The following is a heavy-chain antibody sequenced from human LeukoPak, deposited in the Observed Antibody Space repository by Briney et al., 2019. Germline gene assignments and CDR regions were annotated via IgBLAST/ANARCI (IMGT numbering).Heavy chain of an antibody. CDR3: ARERSGNPDLDRTPFWFDP. J-gene: IGHJ5*02. D-gene: IGHD1-26*01. CDR2: ISSNGGST. V-gene: IGHV3-64*01. Sequence: GGSLRLSCAASGFTFSSYAMHWVRQAPGKGLEYVSAISSNGGSTYYANSMKGRFTISRDNSKNTLYLQMGSLRAEDMAVYYCARERSGNPDLDRTPFWFDPWGQGTLVTVSS. CDR1: GFTFSSYA.